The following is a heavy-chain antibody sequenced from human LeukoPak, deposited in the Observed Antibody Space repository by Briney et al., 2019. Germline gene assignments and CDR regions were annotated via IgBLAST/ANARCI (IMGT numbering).Heavy chain of an antibody. CDR3: AKDGQSFNSMWDYLDS. CDR1: GFDFSTYA. J-gene: IGHJ4*02. CDR2: IGGGDT. D-gene: IGHD1-26*01. V-gene: IGHV3-23*01. Sequence: QSGGSLRLSCAASGFDFSTYAMSWVRQAPGKGLEWVSGIGGGDTHYADSVKGRITISRDNSKSTVELHMSSLRVEDTAVYYCAKDGQSFNSMWDYLDSWGRGTLVTVSS.